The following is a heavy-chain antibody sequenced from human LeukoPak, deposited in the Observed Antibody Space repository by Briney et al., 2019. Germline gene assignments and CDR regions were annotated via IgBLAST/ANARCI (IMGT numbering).Heavy chain of an antibody. CDR1: GASVSSYY. CDR3: ARWYCSSDTCYHLDV. CDR2: SHYSGST. D-gene: IGHD2-2*01. J-gene: IGHJ6*03. Sequence: SETLSLTCTVSGASVSSYYWSWIRQPPGKVLEWIGYSHYSGSTSYNPSLKSRITISVDTSKNQFSLKLTSVTTADTAVYYCARWYCSSDTCYHLDVWGKGTTVTVSS. V-gene: IGHV4-59*02.